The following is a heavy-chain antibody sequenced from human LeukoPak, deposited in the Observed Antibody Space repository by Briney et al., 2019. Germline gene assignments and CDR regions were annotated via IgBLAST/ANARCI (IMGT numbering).Heavy chain of an antibody. CDR3: AKDPSSGYYLEYFQH. CDR2: INWNGDST. D-gene: IGHD3-22*01. CDR1: GFTFDDYG. Sequence: SGGSLRLSCAASGFTFDDYGMSWVRQAPGKGLDWVSVINWNGDSTGYADSVKGRFTISRDNAKNSLYLQMNNLRAEDTAVYYCAKDPSSGYYLEYFQHWGQGTLVTVSS. V-gene: IGHV3-20*04. J-gene: IGHJ1*01.